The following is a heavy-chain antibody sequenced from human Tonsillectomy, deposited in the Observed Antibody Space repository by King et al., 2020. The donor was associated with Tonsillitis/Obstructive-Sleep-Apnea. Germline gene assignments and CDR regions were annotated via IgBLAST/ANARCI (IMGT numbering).Heavy chain of an antibody. CDR1: GGSISSYY. Sequence: VQLQESGPGLVKPSETLFLTCTVSGGSISSYYWSWIRQPPGKGLEGIGYIYYSGSTNYNPSLKGRVTISVDTSKNQFSLKLNYLTAADTAVYYCARLRYSSSWEAYGMDGWGQGTTVTVSS. V-gene: IGHV4-59*08. CDR3: ARLRYSSSWEAYGMDG. D-gene: IGHD6-13*01. J-gene: IGHJ6*02. CDR2: IYYSGST.